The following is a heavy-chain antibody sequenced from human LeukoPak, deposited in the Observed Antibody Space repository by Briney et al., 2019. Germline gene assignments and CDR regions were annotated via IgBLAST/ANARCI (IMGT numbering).Heavy chain of an antibody. CDR2: INPSGGST. Sequence: GASVKVSCKASGYTFTSYYMHWVRQAPGQGLEWMGIINPSGGSTSYAQKFQGRVTMTRDTSTSTVYMELSSLRSEDTAVYYCARGDTVATMSHYYYYYYMDVWGKGTTVTVSS. J-gene: IGHJ6*03. D-gene: IGHD5-12*01. V-gene: IGHV1-46*01. CDR3: ARGDTVATMSHYYYYYYMDV. CDR1: GYTFTSYY.